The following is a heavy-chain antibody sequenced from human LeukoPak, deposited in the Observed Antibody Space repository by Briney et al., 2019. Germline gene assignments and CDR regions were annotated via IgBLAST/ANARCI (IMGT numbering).Heavy chain of an antibody. CDR2: ISGDGGST. J-gene: IGHJ4*02. CDR3: AKDIHSGQQLWVDY. D-gene: IGHD5-18*01. V-gene: IGHV3-43*02. Sequence: PGGSLRLSCAASGFTFDDYAMHWIRQAPGKGLEWVSLISGDGGSTYYADSVKGRFTISRDNSKNSLYLQMNSLRTEDTALYYCAKDIHSGQQLWVDYWGQGTLVTVSS. CDR1: GFTFDDYA.